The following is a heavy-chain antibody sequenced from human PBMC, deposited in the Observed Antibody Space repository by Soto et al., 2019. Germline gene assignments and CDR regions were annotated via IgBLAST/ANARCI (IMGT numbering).Heavy chain of an antibody. V-gene: IGHV4-30-2*01. CDR2: IYESGTI. J-gene: IGHJ4*02. Sequence: SETLSLTCAVSGGSIGGAGYSWSWIRLPPGGGLDWIGYIYESGTILYNPSLKTRVTISLDWSDKQFSLTLNSVTAADTAVYYCARSEYSSSPFDYWGQGTLVTVSS. CDR3: ARSEYSSSPFDY. CDR1: GGSIGGAGYS. D-gene: IGHD6-6*01.